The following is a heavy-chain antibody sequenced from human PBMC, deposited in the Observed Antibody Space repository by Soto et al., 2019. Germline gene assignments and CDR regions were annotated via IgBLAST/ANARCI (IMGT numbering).Heavy chain of an antibody. J-gene: IGHJ5*02. CDR2: ISGSGFKK. V-gene: IGHV3-23*01. CDR1: GFIFENFG. D-gene: IGHD1-26*01. CDR3: AKNQGVELVPLATVDWFDP. Sequence: GGSLRLSFAASGFIFENFGMSWVRQAPGKGLEWISSISGSGFKKYYADSVKGRFTISRDNSKSTVYLELNNLSAEDTAVYHCAKNQGVELVPLATVDWFDPWGQGSVVTVSS.